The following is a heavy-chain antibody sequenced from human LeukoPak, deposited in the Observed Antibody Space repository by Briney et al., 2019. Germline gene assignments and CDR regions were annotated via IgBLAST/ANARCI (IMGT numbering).Heavy chain of an antibody. Sequence: PSETLSLTCTVSGGSISGSSYYWGWIRQPPGKGLEWIGSIYYSGSTYYNPSLKSRVTISVDTSKNQFSLKLSSVTAADTAVYYCARGLGQIWRGVNYYFDYWGQGTLVTVSS. V-gene: IGHV4-39*01. D-gene: IGHD3-10*01. CDR1: GGSISGSSYY. J-gene: IGHJ4*02. CDR2: IYYSGST. CDR3: ARGLGQIWRGVNYYFDY.